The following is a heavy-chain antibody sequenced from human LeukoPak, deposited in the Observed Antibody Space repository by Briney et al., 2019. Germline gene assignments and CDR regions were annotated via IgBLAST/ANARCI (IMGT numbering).Heavy chain of an antibody. CDR2: IYYSGST. J-gene: IGHJ4*02. CDR1: GGSISSSSYY. CDR3: ARHEYDSSGYYYTASFDY. Sequence: SETLSLTCTVSGGSISSSSYYWGWIRQPPGKGLEWIGSIYYSGSTYYNPSLKSRVTISVDTSKNQFSLKLSSVTAADTAVYYCARHEYDSSGYYYTASFDYWGQGTLVTVSS. D-gene: IGHD3-22*01. V-gene: IGHV4-39*01.